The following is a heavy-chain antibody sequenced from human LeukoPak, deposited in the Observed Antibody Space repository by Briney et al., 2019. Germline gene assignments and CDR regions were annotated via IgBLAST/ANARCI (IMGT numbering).Heavy chain of an antibody. D-gene: IGHD7-27*01. J-gene: IGHJ3*02. CDR1: GFTFDDYA. Sequence: PGRSLRLSCAASGFTFDDYAMHWVRQAPGKGLEWVSGISWNSGSIGYADSVKGRFTISRDNAKNSLYLQMNSLRAEDTALYYCAKVITGDHDAFDIWGQGTMVTVSS. CDR2: ISWNSGSI. V-gene: IGHV3-9*01. CDR3: AKVITGDHDAFDI.